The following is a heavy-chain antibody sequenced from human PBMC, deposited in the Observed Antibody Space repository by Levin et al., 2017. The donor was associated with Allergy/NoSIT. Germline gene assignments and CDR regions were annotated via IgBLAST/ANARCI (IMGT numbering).Heavy chain of an antibody. V-gene: IGHV4-59*08. J-gene: IGHJ5*02. CDR2: IYYSGST. CDR1: GGAISSYY. Sequence: PSETLSLTCTVSGGAISSYYWSWIRQPPGKGLEWIGYIYYSGSTNYNPSLKSRVTISADTSKNQFSLKLSSVAAADTAVYCCARREGSLSRFDPWGQGTLVTVSS. D-gene: IGHD3-10*01. CDR3: ARREGSLSRFDP.